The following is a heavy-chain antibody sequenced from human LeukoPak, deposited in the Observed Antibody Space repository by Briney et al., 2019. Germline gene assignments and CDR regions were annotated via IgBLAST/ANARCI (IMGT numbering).Heavy chain of an antibody. D-gene: IGHD6-13*01. V-gene: IGHV2-5*01. CDR1: GFSLSTSGVG. J-gene: IGHJ5*02. CDR3: AHSPSEGPGIAAAGTQNWFDP. Sequence: SGPTLVKPTQTLTLTCTFSGFSLSTSGVGVGWIRQPPGKALEWRALIYWNDDKRYSPSLKSRLTITKDTSKNQVVLTMTNMDPVDTATYYCAHSPSEGPGIAAAGTQNWFDPWGQGTLVTVSS. CDR2: IYWNDDK.